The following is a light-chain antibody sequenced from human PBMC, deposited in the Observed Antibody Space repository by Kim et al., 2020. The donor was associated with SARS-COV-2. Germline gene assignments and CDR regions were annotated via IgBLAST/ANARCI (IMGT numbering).Light chain of an antibody. Sequence: SSELTQDPAVSVALGQTVRITCQGDSLRSYYASWYQQKPGQAPVLVIYGKNNRPSGIPDRFAVSSSGNTASLTITGAQAEDEADYYCNSRDGNGNYPVFG. CDR2: GKN. J-gene: IGLJ3*02. V-gene: IGLV3-19*01. CDR3: NSRDGNGNYPV. CDR1: SLRSYY.